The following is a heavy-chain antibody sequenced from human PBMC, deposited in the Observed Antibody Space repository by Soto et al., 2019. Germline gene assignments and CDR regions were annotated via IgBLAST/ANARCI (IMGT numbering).Heavy chain of an antibody. J-gene: IGHJ6*02. V-gene: IGHV4-34*01. Sequence: QVQLQQWGAGLLRPSETLSLTCAVYGGPFGGYYWSWIRQPPGKGLEWIGEINQSGSATYNPSLTSRVTISLDRSNNQFSLKMNSVTAADTAVYSCATDGGGRNYYSYGMDVWGRGTTVSVSS. CDR3: ATDGGGRNYYSYGMDV. D-gene: IGHD3-10*01. CDR2: INQSGSA. CDR1: GGPFGGYY.